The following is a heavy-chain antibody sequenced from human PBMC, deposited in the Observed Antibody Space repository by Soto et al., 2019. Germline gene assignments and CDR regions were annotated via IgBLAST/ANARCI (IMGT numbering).Heavy chain of an antibody. CDR3: AKDKVEPNPDYYYYGMDV. Sequence: GGSLRLSCAASGFTFSSYGMHWVRQAPGKGLEWVAVISYDGSNKYYADSVKGRFTISRDNSKNTLYLQMNSLRAEDTAVYYCAKDKVEPNPDYYYYGMDVWGQGTTVTVSS. J-gene: IGHJ6*02. D-gene: IGHD1-1*01. CDR2: ISYDGSNK. V-gene: IGHV3-30*18. CDR1: GFTFSSYG.